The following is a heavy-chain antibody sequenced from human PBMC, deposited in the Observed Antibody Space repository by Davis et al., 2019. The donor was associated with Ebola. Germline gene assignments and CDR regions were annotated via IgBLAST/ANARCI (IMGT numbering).Heavy chain of an antibody. Sequence: ASVKVSCKASGYTFTSSGISWVRQAPGQGLEWMGWISTYNGNTNYAQKVQGRITMTTDTSTSTAYMELRSLRSDDTARYYCARDVRGITGPSEYWGQGTLVTVSS. D-gene: IGHD1-1*01. CDR3: ARDVRGITGPSEY. CDR2: ISTYNGNT. CDR1: GYTFTSSG. V-gene: IGHV1-18*01. J-gene: IGHJ4*02.